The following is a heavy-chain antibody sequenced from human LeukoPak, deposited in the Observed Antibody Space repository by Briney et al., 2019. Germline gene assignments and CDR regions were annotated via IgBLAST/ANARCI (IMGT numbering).Heavy chain of an antibody. CDR3: AREHYFYHMDG. CDR2: VNQGGTEK. V-gene: IGHV3-7*01. CDR1: GFTFSSQW. J-gene: IGHJ6*03. Sequence: PGGSLRLSCAASGFTFSSQWMSWVRQASGKGLEWVANVNQGGTEKYYVDSVKGRFTISRDNAENSLYLQMNSLRAEDTAVYYCAREHYFYHMDGWGEGTTVTVSS.